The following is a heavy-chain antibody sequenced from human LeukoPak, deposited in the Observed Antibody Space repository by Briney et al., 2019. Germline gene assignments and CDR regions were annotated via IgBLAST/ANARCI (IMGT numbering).Heavy chain of an antibody. CDR1: GYTFTSYG. CDR2: IIPIFGTA. Sequence: SVKVSCKASGYTFTSYGISWVRQAPGQGLEWMGGIIPIFGTANYAQKFQGRVTITADESTSTAYMELSSLRSEDTAVYYCAREGTVSGGYYYYYGMDVWGQGTTVTVSS. CDR3: AREGTVSGGYYYYYGMDV. D-gene: IGHD3-16*01. V-gene: IGHV1-69*13. J-gene: IGHJ6*02.